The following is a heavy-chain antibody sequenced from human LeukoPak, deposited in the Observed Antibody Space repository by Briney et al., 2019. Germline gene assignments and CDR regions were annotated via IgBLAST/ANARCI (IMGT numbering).Heavy chain of an antibody. V-gene: IGHV4-59*01. J-gene: IGHJ5*02. Sequence: PSETLPLTCTVSGDXISSYYCSWIRQPPGKGLEWIGYIYYIGSTNYNPSLKSRVTISVDTSKNQFSLKLSSVTAADTAVYYCARVGAYNWFDPWGQGILVTVSS. CDR2: IYYIGST. D-gene: IGHD3-10*01. CDR3: ARVGAYNWFDP. CDR1: GDXISSYY.